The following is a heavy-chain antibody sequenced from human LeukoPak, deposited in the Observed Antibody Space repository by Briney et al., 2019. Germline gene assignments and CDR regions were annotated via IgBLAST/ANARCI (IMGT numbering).Heavy chain of an antibody. CDR2: ISWNSGSI. J-gene: IGHJ4*02. V-gene: IGHV3-9*01. Sequence: PGRSLRLSCAASGFTFDDYAMHWVRQAPGKGLEWVSGISWNSGSIGYADSVKGRFTISRDNAKNSLYLQMNSLRAEDTSVYYCAKDLGDSGPTPDSDYWGQGTLVTVSS. CDR1: GFTFDDYA. CDR3: AKDLGDSGPTPDSDY. D-gene: IGHD1-26*01.